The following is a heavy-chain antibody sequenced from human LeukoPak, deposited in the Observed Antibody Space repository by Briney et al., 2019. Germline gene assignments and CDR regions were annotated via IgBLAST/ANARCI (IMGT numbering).Heavy chain of an antibody. CDR1: GFTFSSYG. CDR2: ISGSGGRT. J-gene: IGHJ4*02. CDR3: AKDRFYDSSGNHFESEK. Sequence: GGSLRLSCAASGFTFSSYGMHWVRQAPGKGLDWVSGISGSGGRTSYADSVAGRFTVSRDNSKNTLYLQMNNLRAEDTALYYCAKDRFYDSSGNHFESEKWGQGTLVTVSS. D-gene: IGHD3-22*01. V-gene: IGHV3-23*01.